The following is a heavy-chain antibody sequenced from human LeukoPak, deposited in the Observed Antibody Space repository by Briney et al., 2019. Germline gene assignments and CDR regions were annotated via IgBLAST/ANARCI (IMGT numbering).Heavy chain of an antibody. CDR3: ARGWLAETTVVTPYNY. D-gene: IGHD2-21*02. CDR1: GYTSTSYY. J-gene: IGHJ4*02. CDR2: IIPIFGKA. V-gene: IGHV1-69*13. Sequence: GASVKVSCKASGYTSTSYYMHWVRQAPGQGLEWMGGIIPIFGKANYAQKFQDRVAITAVESMSTVYMELSSLRSEDTAVYYCARGWLAETTVVTPYNYWGQGTLVTVSS.